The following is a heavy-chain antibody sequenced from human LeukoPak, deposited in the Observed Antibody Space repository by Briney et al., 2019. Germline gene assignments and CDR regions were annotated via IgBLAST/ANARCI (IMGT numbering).Heavy chain of an antibody. CDR2: IYKTGST. Sequence: SETLSLTCTVSGDSITSGGYYWSWIRQRPGKGLVWIGYIYKTGSTYYNPSLKSRVTMSVDTSRNQFSLKLNSVTAADTAVYYCARDVLRWGQGTLVTVSS. J-gene: IGHJ4*02. CDR1: GDSITSGGYY. V-gene: IGHV4-31*03. CDR3: ARDVLR.